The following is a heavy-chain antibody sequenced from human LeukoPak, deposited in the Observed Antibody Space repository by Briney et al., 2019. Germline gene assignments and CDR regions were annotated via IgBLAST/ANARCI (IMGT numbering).Heavy chain of an antibody. D-gene: IGHD2-2*01. CDR2: IYYSGST. Sequence: SETLSLTCTVSGGSLRSHYWSWIRQPPGKGVEWIGYIYYSGSTNYNPSLKSHVTKSIDTPKNQFSLNLSAVTAADTAVYFCARAVVVPELDNWGQGTLVTVSS. CDR3: ARAVVVPELDN. V-gene: IGHV4-59*11. CDR1: GGSLRSHY. J-gene: IGHJ4*02.